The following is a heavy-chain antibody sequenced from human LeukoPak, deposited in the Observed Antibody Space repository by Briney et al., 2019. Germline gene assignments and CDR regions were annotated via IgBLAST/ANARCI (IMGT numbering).Heavy chain of an antibody. J-gene: IGHJ5*02. CDR3: ARSHDYGDL. CDR2: IYAGGNT. D-gene: IGHD4-17*01. Sequence: GRSLRLSCAASGFTVSHSYMSWVRQAPGKGLEWVSIIYAGGNTYYADSVKGRFTISRDTSKNTAYLEMNSLRVEDTAMYYCARSHDYGDLGGQGTLVTVSS. V-gene: IGHV3-53*01. CDR1: GFTVSHSY.